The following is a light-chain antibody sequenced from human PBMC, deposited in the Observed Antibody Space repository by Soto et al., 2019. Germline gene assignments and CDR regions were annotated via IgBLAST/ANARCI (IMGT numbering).Light chain of an antibody. J-gene: IGKJ1*01. CDR1: HSMSSY. Sequence: DIQMTQSPSSLSASVGDRVTITCRASHSMSSYLNWYQQKPGKAPKLLIYAASSLQNGVPSRFSGSGSGTEFTLTVSSLQPDDFATYYCQQYNSYSTFGQGTKVDIK. CDR3: QQYNSYST. V-gene: IGKV1-17*01. CDR2: AAS.